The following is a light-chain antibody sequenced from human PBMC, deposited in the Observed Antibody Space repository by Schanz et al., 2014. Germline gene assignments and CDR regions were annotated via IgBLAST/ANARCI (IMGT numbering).Light chain of an antibody. J-gene: IGKJ1*01. CDR2: DAS. CDR1: QSVIGSH. Sequence: EIVLTQSPAILSLSPGERATLSCRASQSVIGSHLAWYQQKPGQAPRLLIHDASTRATGIPGRFSGSGSGTDFTLTISRLEPEDFAVYYCQQYGNIPWTFGQGTKVEIK. V-gene: IGKV3-20*01. CDR3: QQYGNIPWT.